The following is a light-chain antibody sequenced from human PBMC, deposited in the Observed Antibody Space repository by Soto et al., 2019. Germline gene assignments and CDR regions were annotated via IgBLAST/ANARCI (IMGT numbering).Light chain of an antibody. CDR2: GAS. Sequence: EIVMTQSPATLSVSPGERATLSCRASQSVSSNLAWYQQTPGQAPRLLIYGASSRATGIPDRFSGSGSGTDFTLTISRLEPEDFAVFYCQHYDSLPITFGQGTRLEI. CDR1: QSVSSN. J-gene: IGKJ5*01. V-gene: IGKV3-20*01. CDR3: QHYDSLPIT.